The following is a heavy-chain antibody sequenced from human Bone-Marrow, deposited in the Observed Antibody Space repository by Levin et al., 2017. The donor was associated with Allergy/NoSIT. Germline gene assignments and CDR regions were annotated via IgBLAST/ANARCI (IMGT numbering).Heavy chain of an antibody. Sequence: SETLSLTCAVSGGSISSGGYSWSWIRQPPGKGLECIGYIYHSGSTFYNPSLKSRVTISVDRSMTQFSLKLSSVIAADTAVYYCARGAPWKLGYYFDYWGQGALVTVSS. CDR3: ARGAPWKLGYYFDY. D-gene: IGHD7-27*01. V-gene: IGHV4-30-2*01. J-gene: IGHJ4*02. CDR1: GGSISSGGYS. CDR2: IYHSGST.